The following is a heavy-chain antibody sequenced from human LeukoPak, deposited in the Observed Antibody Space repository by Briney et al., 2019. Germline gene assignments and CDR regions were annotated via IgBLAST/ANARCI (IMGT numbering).Heavy chain of an antibody. D-gene: IGHD2-21*02. CDR2: IYTSGST. CDR3: ARASPVTLYYFDY. J-gene: IGHJ4*02. CDR1: GGSISSGSYY. Sequence: SQTLSLTCTVSGGSISSGSYYWRWIRRPAGKGLEWIGRIYTSGSTNYNPSLKSRVTISVDTSKNQFSLKLSSVTAADTAVYYCARASPVTLYYFDYSGQGTLVTVSS. V-gene: IGHV4-61*02.